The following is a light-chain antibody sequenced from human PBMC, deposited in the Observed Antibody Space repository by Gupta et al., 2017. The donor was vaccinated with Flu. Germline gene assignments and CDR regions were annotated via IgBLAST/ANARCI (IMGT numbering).Light chain of an antibody. CDR1: SSDVGIYDR. CDR3: SSYTNDDTWM. Sequence: TSSDVGIYDRVAWYQQPPGTAPEHMIYEVRSRPSGVPYRLAGSKSGNTASLTISGRQAEDEADYYCSSYTNDDTWMFGGGTKLTVL. V-gene: IGLV2-18*02. CDR2: EVR. J-gene: IGLJ3*02.